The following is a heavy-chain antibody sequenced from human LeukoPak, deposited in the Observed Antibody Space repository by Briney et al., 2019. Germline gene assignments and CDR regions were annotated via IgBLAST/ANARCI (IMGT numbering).Heavy chain of an antibody. J-gene: IGHJ4*02. CDR3: ASSDILTGTYFDY. CDR1: GFTVSSNY. V-gene: IGHV3-66*01. CDR2: IYSGGST. D-gene: IGHD3-9*01. Sequence: GGSLRLSCAASGFTVSSNYMSWVRQAPGKGLEWVSVIYSGGSTYYADSVKGRFTISRDNSKNTLYLQMNSLRAEDAAVYYCASSDILTGTYFDYWGQGTLVTVSS.